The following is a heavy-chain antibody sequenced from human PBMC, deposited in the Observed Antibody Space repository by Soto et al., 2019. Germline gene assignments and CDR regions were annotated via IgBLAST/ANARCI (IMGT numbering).Heavy chain of an antibody. J-gene: IGHJ5*02. CDR1: GDSVASNSSA. CDR3: ASSQQLVYGPHWFDP. V-gene: IGHV6-1*01. CDR2: TYYRSKWYN. D-gene: IGHD6-13*01. Sequence: PSQTLSLTCAISGDSVASNSSAWNWIRQSPSRGLEWLGRTYYRSKWYNDYAVSVKSRITINPDTSKNQFSLQLNSVTPEDTAVYYCASSQQLVYGPHWFDPWGQGTLVTVSS.